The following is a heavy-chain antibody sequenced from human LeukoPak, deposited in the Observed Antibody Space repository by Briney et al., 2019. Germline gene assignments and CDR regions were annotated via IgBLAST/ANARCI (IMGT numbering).Heavy chain of an antibody. CDR2: IYYSGST. CDR1: GGSISSYY. Sequence: SETLSLTCTVSGGSISSYYWSWIRQPPGKGLEWIGYIYYSGSTNYNPSLKSRVTISVDTSKNQFSLKLGSVTAADTAVYYCARATAVAGNHYWGQGTLVTVSS. CDR3: ARATAVAGNHY. J-gene: IGHJ4*02. D-gene: IGHD6-19*01. V-gene: IGHV4-59*01.